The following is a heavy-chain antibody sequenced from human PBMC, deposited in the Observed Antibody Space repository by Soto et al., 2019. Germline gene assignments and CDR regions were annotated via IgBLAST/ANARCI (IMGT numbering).Heavy chain of an antibody. CDR3: ARVSIVVSAALTTYDP. J-gene: IGHJ5*02. V-gene: IGHV1-18*04. D-gene: IGHD2-2*01. CDR1: GYTFTSYG. CDR2: ISAHNGDT. Sequence: QVQLAQSGAEVKKPGASVRVSCKASGYTFTSYGVSWMRQAPGQGLEWMGWISAHNGDTKYAQKFQGRVTMTTDTLTSTVYMELRSLSSDDTAVYYCARVSIVVSAALTTYDPLGQGTLVTVSS.